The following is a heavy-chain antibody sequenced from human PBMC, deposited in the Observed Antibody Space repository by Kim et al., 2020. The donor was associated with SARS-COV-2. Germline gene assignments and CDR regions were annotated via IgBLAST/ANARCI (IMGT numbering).Heavy chain of an antibody. Sequence: GGSLRLSCAASGFTFSSYGMHWVRQAPGKGLEWVAVISYDGSNKYYADSVKGRFTISRDNSKNTLYLQMNSLRAEDTAVYYCARDGFGELLYLDYWGQGTLVTVSS. CDR3: ARDGFGELLYLDY. J-gene: IGHJ4*02. CDR2: ISYDGSNK. CDR1: GFTFSSYG. D-gene: IGHD3-10*01. V-gene: IGHV3-33*05.